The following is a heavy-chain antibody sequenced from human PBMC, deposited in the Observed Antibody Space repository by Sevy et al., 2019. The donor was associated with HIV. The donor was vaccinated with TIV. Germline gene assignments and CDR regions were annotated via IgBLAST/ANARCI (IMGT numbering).Heavy chain of an antibody. Sequence: GGSLRLSCAASGFTFSNYFMNWVRQAPGKGLEWVSSISSGSSYIFYANSLKGRFTMSRDNAKNSLYLHMNSLRAEDTAVYYCARVDYYGSLYYFDYWGPGTLVTISS. J-gene: IGHJ4*02. D-gene: IGHD3-10*01. V-gene: IGHV3-21*01. CDR1: GFTFSNYF. CDR2: ISSGSSYI. CDR3: ARVDYYGSLYYFDY.